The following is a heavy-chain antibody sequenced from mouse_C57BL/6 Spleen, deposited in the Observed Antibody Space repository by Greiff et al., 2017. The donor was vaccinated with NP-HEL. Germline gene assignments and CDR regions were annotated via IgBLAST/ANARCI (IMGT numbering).Heavy chain of an antibody. J-gene: IGHJ3*01. Sequence: VQLQQSGPELVKPGASVKISCKASGYSFTDYNMNWVKQSNGKSLEWIGVINPNYGTTSYNQKFKGKATLTVDQSSSTAYMQLNSLTSADSAVYYCAREDYYGSSLWFAYWGQGTLVTVSA. V-gene: IGHV1-39*01. CDR3: AREDYYGSSLWFAY. CDR2: INPNYGTT. D-gene: IGHD1-1*01. CDR1: GYSFTDYN.